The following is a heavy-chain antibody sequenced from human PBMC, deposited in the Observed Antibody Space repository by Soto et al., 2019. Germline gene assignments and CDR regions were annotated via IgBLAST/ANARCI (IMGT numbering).Heavy chain of an antibody. CDR1: GFSFSTW. V-gene: IGHV3-74*01. Sequence: EVQLVESGGGVVQPGGSLRLSCAASGFSFSTWMHWVRHAPGKGLEWLSRINSDGSSISYADSVKGRFTVSRDNAKNTLYLQINSLTAEDTAVYYCTRGASGYGNFDYWGQGVLLTVSS. J-gene: IGHJ4*02. CDR3: TRGASGYGNFDY. D-gene: IGHD5-12*01. CDR2: INSDGSSI.